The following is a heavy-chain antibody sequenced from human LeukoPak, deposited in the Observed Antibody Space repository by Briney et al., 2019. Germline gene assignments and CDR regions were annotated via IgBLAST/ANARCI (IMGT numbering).Heavy chain of an antibody. J-gene: IGHJ2*01. Sequence: PSETLSLTCTVSSGSISSSSYYWGRIRQPPGQGLEWIGSSYYSGSTYYNPSLKSRVTISVDTSKNQFSLKLSSVTAADTAVYFCARLVTINTVTTASYWYFDLWGRGTLVTVSS. CDR1: SGSISSSSYY. V-gene: IGHV4-39*01. CDR3: ARLVTINTVTTASYWYFDL. D-gene: IGHD4-17*01. CDR2: SYYSGST.